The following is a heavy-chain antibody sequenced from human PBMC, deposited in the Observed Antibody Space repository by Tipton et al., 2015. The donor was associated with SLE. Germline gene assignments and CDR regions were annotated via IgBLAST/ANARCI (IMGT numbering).Heavy chain of an antibody. CDR3: ARDSSSWSFYGMDV. CDR1: GGSLSSSSYY. D-gene: IGHD6-13*01. CDR2: IYTSGST. V-gene: IGHV4-61*09. Sequence: TLSLTCTVSGGSLSSSSYYWTLIRQPAGKGLEWIGHIYTSGSTNYNPSLQSRVTISVDTSKNRFSLKLSSVTAADTAVYYCARDSSSWSFYGMDVWGQGTTVTVSS. J-gene: IGHJ6*02.